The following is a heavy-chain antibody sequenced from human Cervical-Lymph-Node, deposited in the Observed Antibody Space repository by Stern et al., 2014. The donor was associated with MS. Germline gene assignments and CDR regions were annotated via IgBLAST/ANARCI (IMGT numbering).Heavy chain of an antibody. CDR2: IIPVVGTA. CDR3: ARGPYNRDFFEY. J-gene: IGHJ4*02. V-gene: IGHV1-69*01. D-gene: IGHD1-1*01. Sequence: VQLVQSGAEVRKPGSSVKVSCKASGGTFSSYGISWVRQAHGQGLEWMGGIIPVVGTADYAEQFQGRVTITADGSTSTAYMELSSLTSADTAVYYCARGPYNRDFFEYWGQGTLVTVSS. CDR1: GGTFSSYG.